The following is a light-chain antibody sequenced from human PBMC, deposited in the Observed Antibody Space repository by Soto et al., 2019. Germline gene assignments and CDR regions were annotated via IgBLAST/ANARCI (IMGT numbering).Light chain of an antibody. CDR3: MSGTTSVTWV. V-gene: IGLV2-14*03. J-gene: IGLJ3*02. CDR1: SSDVGRYNY. Sequence: QSALTQPASVSGSPGQSITISCKGTSSDVGRYNYVSWYQQHPGKAPKLIIYDVTNRPSGVSSRFSGSKSGNTASLTISGLQAEDEADYYCMSGTTSVTWVFGGGTKVTVL. CDR2: DVT.